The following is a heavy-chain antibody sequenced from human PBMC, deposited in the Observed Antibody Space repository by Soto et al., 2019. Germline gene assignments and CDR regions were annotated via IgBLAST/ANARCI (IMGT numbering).Heavy chain of an antibody. J-gene: IGHJ3*02. CDR3: ARSHLGYDAVDS. CDR1: GFTFSSYS. CDR2: ISSSSSYI. D-gene: IGHD2-15*01. V-gene: IGHV3-21*01. Sequence: EVQLVESGGGLVKPGGSLRLSCAASGFTFSSYSMNWVRQAPGKGLEWVSSISSSSSYIYYADSVKGRFTISRDNAKNSQYLQMNSLRAEDTSVYYCARSHLGYDAVDSWGQGTMVTVSS.